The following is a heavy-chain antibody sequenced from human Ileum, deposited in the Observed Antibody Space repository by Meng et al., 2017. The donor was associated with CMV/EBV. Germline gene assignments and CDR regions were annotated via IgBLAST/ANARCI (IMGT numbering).Heavy chain of an antibody. V-gene: IGHV1-18*01. Sequence: ASVKVSCKASGYTFTSYGISWVRQAPGQGLEWMGWISAYNGNTNYAQKFQGRVTMTTDTSTSTAYMELRSLRSDDTAVYYCARDLLLFNGPHDAFDIWGQGTMVTVSS. CDR1: GYTFTSYG. J-gene: IGHJ3*02. CDR3: ARDLLLFNGPHDAFDI. D-gene: IGHD3-10*01. CDR2: ISAYNGNT.